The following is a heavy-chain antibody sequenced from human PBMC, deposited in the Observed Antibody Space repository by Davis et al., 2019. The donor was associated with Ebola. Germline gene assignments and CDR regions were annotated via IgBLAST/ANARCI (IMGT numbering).Heavy chain of an antibody. CDR2: FIPIFGTA. CDR3: ARGRDGFTYDY. V-gene: IGHV1-69*06. J-gene: IGHJ4*02. CDR1: GYTFTSYA. D-gene: IGHD5-24*01. Sequence: AASVKVSCKASGYTFTSYAMNWVRPAPGQGLEWMGGFIPIFGTANYGQKFQGRVTITADKSTSTVYMELSSLRSEDTAVYDCARGRDGFTYDYWGQGTLVTVSS.